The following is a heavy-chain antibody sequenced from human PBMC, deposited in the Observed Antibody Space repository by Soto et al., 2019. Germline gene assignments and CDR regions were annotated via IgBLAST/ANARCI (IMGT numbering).Heavy chain of an antibody. CDR3: AKDPYYDILTGYLDY. Sequence: GGSLRLSCAASGFTFSSYAMSWVRQAPGKGLEWVSAISGSGGSTYYADSVKGRFTISRDNSKNTLYLQMNSLRAEDTAVYYCAKDPYYDILTGYLDYWGQGTLVTVSS. D-gene: IGHD3-9*01. J-gene: IGHJ4*02. CDR1: GFTFSSYA. CDR2: ISGSGGST. V-gene: IGHV3-23*01.